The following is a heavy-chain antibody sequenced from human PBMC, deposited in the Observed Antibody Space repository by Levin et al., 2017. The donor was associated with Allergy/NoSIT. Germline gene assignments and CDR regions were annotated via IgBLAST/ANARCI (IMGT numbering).Heavy chain of an antibody. Sequence: SASGPTLVKPTQTLTLTCTFSGFSLSTIGMSVSWIRQPPGKALEWLALIDWDDDKYYSTSLKTRLTISKDTSKNQVVLTMTNMDPVDTATYYCARIRDTHDYHSNVPFDYWGQGALVTVSS. V-gene: IGHV2-70*01. D-gene: IGHD3-22*01. J-gene: IGHJ4*02. CDR1: GFSLSTIGMS. CDR2: IDWDDDK. CDR3: ARIRDTHDYHSNVPFDY.